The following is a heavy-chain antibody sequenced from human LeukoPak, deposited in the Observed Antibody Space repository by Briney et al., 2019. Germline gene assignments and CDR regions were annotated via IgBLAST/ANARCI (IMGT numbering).Heavy chain of an antibody. CDR1: GFSFSRYA. J-gene: IGHJ4*02. V-gene: IGHV3-23*01. CDR3: AIDLMGLQAPGPGD. CDR2: ISASGSKT. Sequence: GGSLRLSCAASGFSFSRYAMSWVRQAPGKGLEWVSDISASGSKTYYTDSVKGRFTVSRDNSKDTVFLQMNSLRVEDAAMYYCAIDLMGLQAPGPGDWGQGTRVIVSS. D-gene: IGHD5-24*01.